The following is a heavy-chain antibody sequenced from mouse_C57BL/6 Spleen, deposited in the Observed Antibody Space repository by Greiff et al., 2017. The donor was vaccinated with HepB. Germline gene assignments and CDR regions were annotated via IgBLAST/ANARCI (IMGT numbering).Heavy chain of an antibody. CDR2: INPSSGYT. CDR1: GYTFTSYW. V-gene: IGHV1-7*01. D-gene: IGHD1-2*01. Sequence: VQLQQSGAELAKPGASVKLSCKASGYTFTSYWMHWVKQRPGQGLEWIGYINPSSGYTKYNQKFKDKATVTADKSSSTAYMQLSSLTYEDSAVYYCARGDGGAAYCGQGTLVTVSA. J-gene: IGHJ3*01. CDR3: ARGDGGAAY.